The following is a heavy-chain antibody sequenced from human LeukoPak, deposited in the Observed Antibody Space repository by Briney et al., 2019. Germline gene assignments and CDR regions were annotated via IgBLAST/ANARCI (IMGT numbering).Heavy chain of an antibody. CDR1: GFTFDDYA. D-gene: IGHD5-18*01. CDR2: VSGDGGST. J-gene: IGHJ6*02. CDR3: AKNISPPYSYGFGLSSATPYGMDV. V-gene: IGHV3-43*02. Sequence: GSLRLSCADSGFTFDDYAMHWVRQAPVKGLEWVSLVSGDGGSTHYGDSVKGRFTISRDNSKNSLYLQMNRLRTEDTALYYCAKNISPPYSYGFGLSSATPYGMDVGGQGTTVTVS.